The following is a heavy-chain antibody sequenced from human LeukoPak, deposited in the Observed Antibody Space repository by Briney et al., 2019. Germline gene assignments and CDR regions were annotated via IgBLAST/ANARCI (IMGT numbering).Heavy chain of an antibody. J-gene: IGHJ4*02. V-gene: IGHV3-11*01. CDR2: ISSSGTTI. CDR1: GFTFSDYY. CDR3: ARDPLGYSGYNYDDY. D-gene: IGHD5-12*01. Sequence: GGSLGLSCAASGFTFSDYYMSWIRQAPGKGLEWVSYISSSGTTIYYAGSVRGRFTISRDNAKNSLYLQMNSLRAEDTAVYYCARDPLGYSGYNYDDYWGQGTLVTVSS.